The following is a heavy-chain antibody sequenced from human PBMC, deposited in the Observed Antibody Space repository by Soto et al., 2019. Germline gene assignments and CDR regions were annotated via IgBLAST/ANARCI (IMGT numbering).Heavy chain of an antibody. CDR1: GCTFRDYS. D-gene: IGHD5-12*01. CDR2: ISSSSSTI. V-gene: IGHV3-48*01. J-gene: IGHJ6*02. CDR3: ARADSGYAHGYYYYGMDV. Sequence: GGSLRLSSTSSGCTFRDYSVKWVRQAPGKVLEWVSYISSSSSTIYYADSVKGRFTISRDNAKNSLYLQMNSLRAEDTAVYYCARADSGYAHGYYYYGMDVWGQGTTVTVSS.